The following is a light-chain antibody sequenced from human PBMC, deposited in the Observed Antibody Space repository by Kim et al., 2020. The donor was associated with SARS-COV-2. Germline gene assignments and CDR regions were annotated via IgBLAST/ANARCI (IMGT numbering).Light chain of an antibody. Sequence: SSGKLTCTLSSGHSSYIIAWHQQQPGKAPRYLMKLEGSGSYNKGSGVPDRFSGSSSGADRYLTISNLQSEDEADYYCETWDSKRWVFGGETQLTFL. CDR2: LEGSGSY. J-gene: IGLJ3*02. V-gene: IGLV4-60*03. CDR3: ETWDSKRWV. CDR1: SGHSSYI.